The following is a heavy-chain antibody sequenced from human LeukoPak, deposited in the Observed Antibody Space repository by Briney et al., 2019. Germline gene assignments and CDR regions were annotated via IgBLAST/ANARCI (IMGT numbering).Heavy chain of an antibody. CDR3: ARGKGGYYLGYFDY. CDR2: INHSGST. CDR1: GGSFSGYY. V-gene: IGHV4-34*01. Sequence: SETLSLTCAVYGGSFSGYYWSWIRQPPGKGLEWIGEINHSGSTNYNPSLKSRVTISVDTSKNQFSLKLSSVTAADTAVYYCARGKGGYYLGYFDYWGQGTPVTVSS. D-gene: IGHD3-22*01. J-gene: IGHJ4*02.